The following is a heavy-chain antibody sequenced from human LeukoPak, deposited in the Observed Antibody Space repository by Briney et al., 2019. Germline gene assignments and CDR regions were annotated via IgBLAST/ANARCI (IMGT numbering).Heavy chain of an antibody. Sequence: SQTLSLTCTVSGGSISSGTYYWSWIRQPAGKGLEWIGRIYPSGSTNYNPSLKSRVTISVDTSRNQFSLKLSSVTAADTAVYYCARRRSGYSFGLWDQGTLVTVSS. CDR2: IYPSGST. V-gene: IGHV4-61*02. CDR1: GGSISSGTYY. D-gene: IGHD5-18*01. J-gene: IGHJ4*02. CDR3: ARRRSGYSFGL.